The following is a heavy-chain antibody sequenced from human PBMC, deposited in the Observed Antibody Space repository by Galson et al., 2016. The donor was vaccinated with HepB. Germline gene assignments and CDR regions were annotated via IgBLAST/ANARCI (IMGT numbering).Heavy chain of an antibody. D-gene: IGHD2-2*03. CDR1: GGPISDYY. J-gene: IGHJ6*02. Sequence: SETLSLTCTVSGGPISDYYWSWIRQSPGKGLEYIGFINYSGATNYNPSLKSRATISIDMSKKQFSLKMTSVTAADTAVYYCARQDGYCSATNCPRAYQYYGMDVWGQGTTVTISS. CDR2: INYSGAT. V-gene: IGHV4-59*08. CDR3: ARQDGYCSATNCPRAYQYYGMDV.